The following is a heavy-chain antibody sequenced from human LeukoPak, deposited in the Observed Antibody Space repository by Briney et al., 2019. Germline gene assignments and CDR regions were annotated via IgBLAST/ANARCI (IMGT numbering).Heavy chain of an antibody. CDR1: GYRFSDYY. Sequence: ASVKVSCKASGYRFSDYYMHWVRQAPGQGLEWMGWINPNNGGTNYAQKFQGRVTMTRDTSISTAYMELSRLRSDDTAVHYCARQGSSWDFDYWGQGTLVTVSS. CDR2: INPNNGGT. CDR3: ARQGSSWDFDY. V-gene: IGHV1-2*02. D-gene: IGHD6-13*01. J-gene: IGHJ4*02.